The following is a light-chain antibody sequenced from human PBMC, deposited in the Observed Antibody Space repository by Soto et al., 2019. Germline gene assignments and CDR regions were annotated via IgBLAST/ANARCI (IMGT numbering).Light chain of an antibody. CDR2: KAS. CDR3: QQYATWPLT. V-gene: IGKV3D-15*01. CDR1: QSVNSN. J-gene: IGKJ4*01. Sequence: EVVMTQSPATLSVSPGKSTSLSCRASQSVNSNLGWYQQKPGQAPRLLIYKASGRATGIPVRFSGSGSGTEFTLTISSVQSEDIAVYYCQQYATWPLTFGGGTKVEIK.